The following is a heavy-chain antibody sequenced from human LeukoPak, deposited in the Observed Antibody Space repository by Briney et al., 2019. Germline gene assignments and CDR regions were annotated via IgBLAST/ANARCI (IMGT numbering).Heavy chain of an antibody. J-gene: IGHJ4*02. Sequence: ASVKVSCKASGYTFTGYYMQWVRQAPGQGLEWMGWINPNTGGTNYAQKFQGRVAMTRDTSINTAYMELSRLRSDDTAVYFCARSSYYYGSGSYYKFGDYWGQGTQVTVSS. CDR3: ARSSYYYGSGSYYKFGDY. D-gene: IGHD3-10*01. CDR1: GYTFTGYY. CDR2: INPNTGGT. V-gene: IGHV1-2*02.